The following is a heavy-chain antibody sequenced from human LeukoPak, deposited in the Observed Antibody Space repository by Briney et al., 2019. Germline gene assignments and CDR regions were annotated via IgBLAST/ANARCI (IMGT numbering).Heavy chain of an antibody. CDR3: ASCGSYYSVDY. J-gene: IGHJ4*02. CDR2: IYHSGST. CDR1: GASISSTTYY. D-gene: IGHD1-26*01. Sequence: SETLSLTCTVSGASISSTTYYWGWIRQPPRKGLEWIASIYHSGSTYYNPSLKSRVTISVDTSKNQFSLKLSSVTAADTAVYYCASCGSYYSVDYWGQGTLVTVSS. V-gene: IGHV4-39*07.